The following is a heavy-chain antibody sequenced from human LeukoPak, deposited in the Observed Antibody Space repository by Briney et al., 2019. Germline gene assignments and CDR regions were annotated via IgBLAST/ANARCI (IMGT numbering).Heavy chain of an antibody. Sequence: ASVKVSCKASGYTFTSYGISRVRQAPGQGLEWMGWINPNSGATNYAQKFQGRVTMTRDTSISTAYMELSRLRSDDTALYYCVRQCGSSSNNFDYWGQGTLVIVSS. CDR3: VRQCGSSSNNFDY. D-gene: IGHD6-6*01. CDR2: INPNSGAT. V-gene: IGHV1-2*02. CDR1: GYTFTSYG. J-gene: IGHJ4*02.